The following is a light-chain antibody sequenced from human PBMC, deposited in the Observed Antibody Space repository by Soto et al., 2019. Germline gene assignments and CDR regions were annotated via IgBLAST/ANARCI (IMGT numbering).Light chain of an antibody. CDR1: QSVSSSY. V-gene: IGKV3-20*01. J-gene: IGKJ1*01. CDR3: QKYGSSPQT. CDR2: GAS. Sequence: EIVLTQSPGTLSLSPGERATLSCRASQSVSSSYLAWYQQKPGQAPRLLIYGASSRATGIPDRFSGSGSGTDFTLTISRLEPEDFAVYYCQKYGSSPQTFGQGTKVAIK.